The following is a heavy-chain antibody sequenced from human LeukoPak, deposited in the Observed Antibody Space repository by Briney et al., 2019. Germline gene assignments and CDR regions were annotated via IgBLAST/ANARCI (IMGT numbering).Heavy chain of an antibody. CDR3: ARGYYDSSGYYGDYFDY. Sequence: GGSLRLSCAASGFTFSSYAMHWVRQAPGKGLEWVAVISYDGSNKYYADSVKGRFTISRDNSKNTLYLQMNSPRAEDTAVYYCARGYYDSSGYYGDYFDYWGQGTLVTVSS. V-gene: IGHV3-30*04. D-gene: IGHD3-22*01. CDR1: GFTFSSYA. J-gene: IGHJ4*02. CDR2: ISYDGSNK.